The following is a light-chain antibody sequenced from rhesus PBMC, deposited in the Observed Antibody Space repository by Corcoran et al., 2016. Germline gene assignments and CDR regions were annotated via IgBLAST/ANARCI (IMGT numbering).Light chain of an antibody. J-gene: IGKJ4*01. CDR2: KAS. CDR1: QSISSW. CDR3: QQYSSSPLT. V-gene: IGKV1-22*01. Sequence: DIQMTQSPSSLSASLGDTVTITCRASQSISSWFAWYQQKPGKAPNLLIYKASSLKSGVPSRFSGSGSGTDFTLTISSLQSEDFATYYCQQYSSSPLTFGGGTKVEL.